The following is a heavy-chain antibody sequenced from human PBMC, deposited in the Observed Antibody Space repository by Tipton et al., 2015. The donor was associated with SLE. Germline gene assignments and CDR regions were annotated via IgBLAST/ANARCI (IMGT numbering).Heavy chain of an antibody. CDR2: IYYSGST. D-gene: IGHD7-27*01. Sequence: TLSLTCTVSGGSISVSSYYWGWIRQPPGKGLEWIGSIYYSGSTYYNPSLKSRVIISVDTSKNQFSLKMTPVTAADTAVYYCARIGGAGDLYYYYMDVWGKGTTVTVSS. V-gene: IGHV4-39*07. CDR3: ARIGGAGDLYYYYMDV. CDR1: GGSISVSSYY. J-gene: IGHJ6*03.